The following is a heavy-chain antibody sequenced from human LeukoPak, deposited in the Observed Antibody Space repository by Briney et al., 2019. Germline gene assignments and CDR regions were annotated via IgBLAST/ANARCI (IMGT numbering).Heavy chain of an antibody. CDR2: INPSGGST. D-gene: IGHD3-10*01. Sequence: ASVKVSCKASGYTFTSYYMHWVRQAPGQGLEWMGIINPSGGSTSYAQKFQGRVTMTRDTSTSTVYMELSSLRSEDTAVYYCASPYVPAVLRGEYYYYYGMDVWGQGTTVTASS. V-gene: IGHV1-46*01. J-gene: IGHJ6*02. CDR1: GYTFTSYY. CDR3: ASPYVPAVLRGEYYYYYGMDV.